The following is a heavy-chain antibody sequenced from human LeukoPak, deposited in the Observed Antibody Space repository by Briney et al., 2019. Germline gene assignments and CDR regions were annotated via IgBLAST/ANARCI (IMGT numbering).Heavy chain of an antibody. V-gene: IGHV4-34*01. D-gene: IGHD7-27*01. J-gene: IGHJ4*02. CDR1: GGSISSNY. CDR2: INHSGST. Sequence: PSETLSLTCTVSGGSISSNYWSWIRQPPGKGLEWIGEINHSGSTNYNPSLKSRVTISVDTSKNQFSLKLSSVTAADTAVYYCARGDPNWGFPHDWDYWGQGTLVTVSS. CDR3: ARGDPNWGFPHDWDY.